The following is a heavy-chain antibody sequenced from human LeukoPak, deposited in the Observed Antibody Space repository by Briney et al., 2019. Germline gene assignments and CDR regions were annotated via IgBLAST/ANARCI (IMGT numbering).Heavy chain of an antibody. V-gene: IGHV1-8*01. J-gene: IGHJ4*02. D-gene: IGHD6-13*01. Sequence: GASVKVSCKASEYTFTSYDINWVRQATGQGLEWMGWMNPNSGNTGYAQKFQGRVTMTRNTSISTAYMELSSLRSEDTAVYYCASTSSSWYVFDYWGQGTLVTVSS. CDR3: ASTSSSWYVFDY. CDR2: MNPNSGNT. CDR1: EYTFTSYD.